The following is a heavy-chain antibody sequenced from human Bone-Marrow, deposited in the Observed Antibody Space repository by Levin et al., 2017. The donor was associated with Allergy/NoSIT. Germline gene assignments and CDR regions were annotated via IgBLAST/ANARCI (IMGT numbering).Heavy chain of an antibody. CDR1: GDTFNRYP. CDR2: LNPIMGVT. V-gene: IGHV1-69*02. Sequence: ASVKVSCKASGDTFNRYPINWVRQAPGQGLEWMGRLNPIMGVTNYAQKLQGRVTITADKSTRTAYMELSSLSSQDTAVYYCATGYSGYLKMWGQGTPVTVSS. J-gene: IGHJ4*02. CDR3: ATGYSGYLKM. D-gene: IGHD5-12*01.